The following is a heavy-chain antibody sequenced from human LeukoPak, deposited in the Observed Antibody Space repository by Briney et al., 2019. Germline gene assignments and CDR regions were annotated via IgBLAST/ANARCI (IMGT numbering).Heavy chain of an antibody. CDR2: ISGSGGSA. D-gene: IGHD3-22*01. V-gene: IGHV3-23*01. J-gene: IGHJ4*02. CDR1: GFTFSTYA. Sequence: PGGSLRLSCAASGFTFSTYAMNWVRQAPGKGLEWVSSISGSGGSAYYADSVKGRFTISRDNSKSTLYLQMNSLRAEDTAVYYCAKAIRGSSGYKALFDYWGQGALVTVSS. CDR3: AKAIRGSSGYKALFDY.